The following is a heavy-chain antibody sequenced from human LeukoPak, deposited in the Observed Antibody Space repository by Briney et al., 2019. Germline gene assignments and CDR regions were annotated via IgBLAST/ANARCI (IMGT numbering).Heavy chain of an antibody. Sequence: SETLSLTCTVSGGSITSSNYYWGWIRQPPGKGLEWIGSFYYSGSTNCNPSLKSRVTISVDTSKNQFSLKLSSVTDADTAVYYCVYYYGSGSVEYWGQGTLVTVSS. D-gene: IGHD3-10*01. CDR3: VYYYGSGSVEY. CDR2: FYYSGST. V-gene: IGHV4-39*01. CDR1: GGSITSSNYY. J-gene: IGHJ4*02.